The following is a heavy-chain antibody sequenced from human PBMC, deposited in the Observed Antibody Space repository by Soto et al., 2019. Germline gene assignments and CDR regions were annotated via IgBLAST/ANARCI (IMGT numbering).Heavy chain of an antibody. Sequence: PGGSLRLSCAASGFTFSSYGMHWVRQAPGKGLEWVAVISYDGSNKYYADSVKGRFTISRDNSKNTLFLQMNSLRAEDTAVYYCARAVMELAACSRNYYYYCMDVWGKGTTVTVSS. CDR3: ARAVMELAACSRNYYYYCMDV. CDR1: GFTFSSYG. CDR2: ISYDGSNK. D-gene: IGHD1-26*01. J-gene: IGHJ6*03. V-gene: IGHV3-30*03.